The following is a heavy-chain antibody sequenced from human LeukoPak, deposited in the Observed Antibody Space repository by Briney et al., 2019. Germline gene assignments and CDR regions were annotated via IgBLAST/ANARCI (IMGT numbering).Heavy chain of an antibody. CDR2: VYHGGNS. D-gene: IGHD2-21*02. CDR1: GYSISSGFY. V-gene: IGHV4-38-2*02. J-gene: IGHJ4*02. Sequence: SETLSLTCTVSGYSISSGFYWGWIRQPPGKGLEWIGNVYHGGNSYYNPSLKSRVTISVDTSKNQFFLNLYSVTAADTAVYYCARRVGTSDCFDYWGQGTLVTVSS. CDR3: ARRVGTSDCFDY.